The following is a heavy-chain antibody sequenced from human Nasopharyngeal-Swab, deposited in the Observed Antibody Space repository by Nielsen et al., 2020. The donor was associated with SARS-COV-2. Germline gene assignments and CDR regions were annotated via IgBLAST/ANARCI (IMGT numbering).Heavy chain of an antibody. J-gene: IGHJ4*02. CDR2: VPSDGSKG. V-gene: IGHV3-30-3*01. Sequence: GESLKISCAASGFALNNFVMQWIRQAPGKGLEWVAVVPSDGSKGQYADSVEGRFTFYRVNSRNMVHLQMNSLRDEDTAVYYCVREGGTSGRAGYFDYWGRGTLVTVSS. CDR3: VREGGTSGRAGYFDY. D-gene: IGHD2-2*01. CDR1: GFALNNFV.